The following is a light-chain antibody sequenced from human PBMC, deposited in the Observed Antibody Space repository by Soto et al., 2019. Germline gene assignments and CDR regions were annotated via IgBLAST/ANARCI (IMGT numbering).Light chain of an antibody. Sequence: DIQMTQSPSSLSASVGKRVSITCRASQGISNYLAWYQQKPGKAPKVLIYAASTLQPGVPSRFSGSGSGTDFTLTINSLQPDDIATYYCQNYDSAPITFGQGTRLEIK. J-gene: IGKJ5*01. CDR2: AAS. V-gene: IGKV1-27*01. CDR3: QNYDSAPIT. CDR1: QGISNY.